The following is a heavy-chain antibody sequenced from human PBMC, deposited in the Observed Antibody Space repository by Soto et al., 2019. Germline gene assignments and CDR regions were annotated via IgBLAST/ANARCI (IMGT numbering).Heavy chain of an antibody. J-gene: IGHJ3*02. Sequence: SVKVSCKASGFTFTSSAVQWVRQARGQRLEWIGWIVVGSGNTNYAQKFQERVTITRDMSTSTAYMELSSLRSEDTAVYYCAAWYYDYVCGSYRRHIFDIWGQGKMVTVSS. CDR2: IVVGSGNT. D-gene: IGHD3-16*02. V-gene: IGHV1-58*01. CDR3: AAWYYDYVCGSYRRHIFDI. CDR1: GFTFTSSA.